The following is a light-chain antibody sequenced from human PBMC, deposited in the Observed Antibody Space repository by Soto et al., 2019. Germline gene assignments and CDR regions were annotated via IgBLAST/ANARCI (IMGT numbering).Light chain of an antibody. J-gene: IGKJ5*01. CDR3: QQRSNWPPIT. Sequence: EIVLTQSPATLSLSPGERATLSCRASQSVSSYLAWYQQKAGQPPRLLIYDASNRATGIPARFSGSGSGTDFTLSINNLEPEDFAVYYCQQRSNWPPITFGQGTRLENK. CDR2: DAS. V-gene: IGKV3-11*01. CDR1: QSVSSY.